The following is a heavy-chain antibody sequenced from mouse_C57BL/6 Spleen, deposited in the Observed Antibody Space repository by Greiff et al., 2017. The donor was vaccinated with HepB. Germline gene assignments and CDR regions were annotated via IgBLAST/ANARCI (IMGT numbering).Heavy chain of an antibody. Sequence: EVQLQQSGPELVKPGASVKISCKASGYSFTDYNMNWVKQSNGKSLEWIGVINPNYGTTSYNQKFKGKATLTVDQSSSTAYMQLNSLTSEDSAVDYCARPLSSGYNYAMDYWGQGTSVTVSS. CDR2: INPNYGTT. V-gene: IGHV1-39*01. CDR3: ARPLSSGYNYAMDY. D-gene: IGHD3-2*02. CDR1: GYSFTDYN. J-gene: IGHJ4*01.